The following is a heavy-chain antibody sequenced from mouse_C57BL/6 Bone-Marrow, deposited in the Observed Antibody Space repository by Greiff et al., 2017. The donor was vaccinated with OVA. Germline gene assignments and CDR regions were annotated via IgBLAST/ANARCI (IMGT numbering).Heavy chain of an antibody. D-gene: IGHD2-1*01. CDR3: ARGPSL. J-gene: IGHJ3*01. CDR2: ISYDGSN. Sequence: EVKLQESGPGLVKPSQSLSLTCSVTGYSITSGYYWNWIRQFPGNKLEWMGYISYDGSNNYNPSLKNRISITRDTSKNQFFLKLNSVTTEDTATYYCARGPSLRGQGTLVTVSA. CDR1: GYSITSGYY. V-gene: IGHV3-6*01.